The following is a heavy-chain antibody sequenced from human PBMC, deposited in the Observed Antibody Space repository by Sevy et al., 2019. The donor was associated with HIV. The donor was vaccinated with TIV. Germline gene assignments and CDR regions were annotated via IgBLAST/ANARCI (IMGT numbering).Heavy chain of an antibody. Sequence: GGSLRLSCAASGFTPSTYGMHWVRQAPGKGLEWVAVIGYDGSNKYYADSVKGRFTISRANSKNTLFLQMDSLRAEDTAVYYCARDPRMYGGYLLAYFDSWGQGTLVTVSS. V-gene: IGHV3-33*01. D-gene: IGHD6-25*01. CDR3: ARDPRMYGGYLLAYFDS. CDR1: GFTPSTYG. CDR2: IGYDGSNK. J-gene: IGHJ4*02.